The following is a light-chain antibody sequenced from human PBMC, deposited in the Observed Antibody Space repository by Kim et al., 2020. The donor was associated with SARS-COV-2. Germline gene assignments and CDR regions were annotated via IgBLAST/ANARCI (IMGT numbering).Light chain of an antibody. CDR2: DVS. J-gene: IGLJ3*02. Sequence: GQSMTITCTGTSSDVGGYNYVSWYQQHPGKAPQLMIYDVSNRPSGVSNRFSGSKSGNTASLTISGLQAEDEADYYCSSYTSSSTWVFGGGTKLNVL. CDR1: SSDVGGYNY. V-gene: IGLV2-14*03. CDR3: SSYTSSSTWV.